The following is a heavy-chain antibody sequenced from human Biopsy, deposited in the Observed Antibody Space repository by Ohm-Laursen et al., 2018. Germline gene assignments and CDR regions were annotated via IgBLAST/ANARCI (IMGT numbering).Heavy chain of an antibody. Sequence: SLRLSCAASVFTFSDYYMSWIRQAPGKGLEWLSYICGSCTTIFYADSVKGRFTVSRDNAKNSLYLQMNSLTVEDTAVYYCARDGAGSYHDYWGQGTLVTVSS. CDR3: ARDGAGSYHDY. V-gene: IGHV3-11*01. CDR1: VFTFSDYY. D-gene: IGHD3-10*01. CDR2: ICGSCTTI. J-gene: IGHJ4*02.